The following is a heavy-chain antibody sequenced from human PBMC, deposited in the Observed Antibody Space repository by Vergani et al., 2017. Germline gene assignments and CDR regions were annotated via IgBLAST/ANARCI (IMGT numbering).Heavy chain of an antibody. CDR3: AKPRSPYSSSHRSGMDV. V-gene: IGHV3-30*18. J-gene: IGHJ6*02. D-gene: IGHD6-13*01. Sequence: QVQLVESGGGVVQPGRSLRLSCAASGFTFSSYSMHWVRQAPGKGLEWVAVISYDGSNKYYADSVKGRFTISRDNSKNTLYLQMNSLRAEDTAVYYCAKPRSPYSSSHRSGMDVWGQGTTVTVSS. CDR1: GFTFSSYS. CDR2: ISYDGSNK.